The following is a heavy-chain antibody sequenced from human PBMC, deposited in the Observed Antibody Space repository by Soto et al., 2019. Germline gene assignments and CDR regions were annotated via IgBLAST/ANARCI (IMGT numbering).Heavy chain of an antibody. CDR2: IYWDDAK. Sequence: QITLKESGPTLVKPTQTLALTCSFSGFSLSTSGVGVGWIRQPPGKALEWLALIYWDDAKRYSPSLQSRLSSTTDTSKNQVDLTLTNMEPVDTATYYCAQLRGYRDFDYWGQGTLVTVSS. CDR3: AQLRGYRDFDY. CDR1: GFSLSTSGVG. V-gene: IGHV2-5*02. D-gene: IGHD5-18*01. J-gene: IGHJ4*02.